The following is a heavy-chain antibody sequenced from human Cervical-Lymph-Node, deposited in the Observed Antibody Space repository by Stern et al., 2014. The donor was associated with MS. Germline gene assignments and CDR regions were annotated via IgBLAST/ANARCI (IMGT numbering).Heavy chain of an antibody. Sequence: VQLQESGPGLVKPSGTLSLTCAVSGGSISSSNWWSWVRQPPGKGREWIGEIYPSGSTNYNPSLKSRVTISVDKSKNQFSLKLSSVTAADTAVYYCARDRKYDRGSYGRWGQGTLVTVSS. J-gene: IGHJ4*02. D-gene: IGHD1-26*01. CDR1: GGSISSSNW. CDR3: ARDRKYDRGSYGR. V-gene: IGHV4-4*02. CDR2: IYPSGST.